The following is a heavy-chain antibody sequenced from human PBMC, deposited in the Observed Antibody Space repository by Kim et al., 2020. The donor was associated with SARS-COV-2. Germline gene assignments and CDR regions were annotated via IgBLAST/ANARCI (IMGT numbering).Heavy chain of an antibody. D-gene: IGHD4-4*01. V-gene: IGHV3-21*01. J-gene: IGHJ5*02. CDR2: ISSSSSYI. Sequence: GGSLRLSCAASGFTFSSYSMNWVRQAPGKGLEWVSSISSSSSYIYYADSVKGRFTISRDNAKNSLYLQMNSLRAEDTAVYYCARDKPNSRNYHFDPWGQGTLVTVSS. CDR3: ARDKPNSRNYHFDP. CDR1: GFTFSSYS.